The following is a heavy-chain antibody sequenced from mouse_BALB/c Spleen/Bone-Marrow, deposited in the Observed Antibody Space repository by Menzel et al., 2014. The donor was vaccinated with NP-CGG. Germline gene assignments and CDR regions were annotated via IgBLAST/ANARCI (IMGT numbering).Heavy chain of an antibody. Sequence: SGPELVRPGVSVKISCKGSGYTFTDYAMHWVKQSHAKSLEWIGVISTYSGNTNYNQKFKGKATMTVDKSSSTAYMELARLTSEDSAVYYCARSYYGNYYAMDYWGQGTSVTVSS. J-gene: IGHJ4*01. CDR3: ARSYYGNYYAMDY. CDR2: ISTYSGNT. D-gene: IGHD1-1*01. V-gene: IGHV1-67*01. CDR1: GYTFTDYA.